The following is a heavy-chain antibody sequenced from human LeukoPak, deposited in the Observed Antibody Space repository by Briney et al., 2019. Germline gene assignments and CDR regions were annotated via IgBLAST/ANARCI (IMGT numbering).Heavy chain of an antibody. CDR1: GYTFTGYY. D-gene: IGHD6-13*01. CDR2: INPNSGGT. J-gene: IGHJ5*02. V-gene: IGHV1-2*02. CDR3: ARVTAAGINWFDP. Sequence: GASVTVSCKASGYTFTGYYMHWVRQAPGQGPEWMGWINPNSGGTNYAQKFQGRVTMTRDTSISTAYMELSRLRSDDTAVCYCARVTAAGINWFDPWGQGTLVTVSS.